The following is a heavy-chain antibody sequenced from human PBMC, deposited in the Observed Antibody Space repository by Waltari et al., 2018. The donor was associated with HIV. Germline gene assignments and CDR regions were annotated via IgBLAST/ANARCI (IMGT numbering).Heavy chain of an antibody. D-gene: IGHD4-17*01. CDR3: ARDYGDYYYGMDV. Sequence: QVQLVESGGGVVQPGRSLRLSCAASGFPFSSYGMHWVRQAPGKGLEWVGVIWYDGSNKYYADSVKGRFTISRDNSKNTLYLQMNSLRAEDTAVYYCARDYGDYYYGMDVWGQGTTVTVSS. J-gene: IGHJ6*02. V-gene: IGHV3-33*01. CDR2: IWYDGSNK. CDR1: GFPFSSYG.